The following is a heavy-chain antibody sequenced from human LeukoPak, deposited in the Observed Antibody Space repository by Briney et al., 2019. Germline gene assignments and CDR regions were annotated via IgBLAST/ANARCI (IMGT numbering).Heavy chain of an antibody. J-gene: IGHJ4*02. Sequence: SETLSLTCSVSGGSISLSYYYWGWIRQPPGKALEWIGSVYYSGTASYNPSLKSRVTISVDMSKNHFSLRLSSVTAADTAMYYCARGTLYSGWSYYFDYWGQGSQVTVSS. V-gene: IGHV4-39*07. CDR2: VYYSGTA. D-gene: IGHD6-19*01. CDR1: GGSISLSYYY. CDR3: ARGTLYSGWSYYFDY.